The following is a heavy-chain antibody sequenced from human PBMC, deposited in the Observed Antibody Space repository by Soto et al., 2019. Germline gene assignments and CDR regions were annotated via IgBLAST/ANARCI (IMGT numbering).Heavy chain of an antibody. J-gene: IGHJ6*02. CDR1: GDSVSSNSAA. D-gene: IGHD6-13*01. V-gene: IGHV6-1*01. Sequence: QVQLQQSGPGLVKPSQTLSLTCAISGDSVSSNSAAWNWIRQSPSRGLEWLGRTYYRSKWYNDYAVSVKSRITINPDTSKNQFSLQLNSVTPEDTAVYYCARDLWYSSSWQPTYYYGMDVWGQGTTVTVSS. CDR2: TYYRSKWYN. CDR3: ARDLWYSSSWQPTYYYGMDV.